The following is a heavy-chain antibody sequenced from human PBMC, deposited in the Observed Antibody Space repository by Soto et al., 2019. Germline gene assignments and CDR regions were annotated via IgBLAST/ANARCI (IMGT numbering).Heavy chain of an antibody. J-gene: IGHJ6*02. Sequence: SETLSLTCTVPGGSISSGGYDWSWIRQHPGKGLEWIGYIYYSGSTYYNPSLKSRVTISVDTSKNQFSLKLSSVTAADTAVYYCTRQQLAIHYYYGMDVWVQGTTVTVSS. CDR2: IYYSGST. V-gene: IGHV4-31*03. CDR3: TRQQLAIHYYYGMDV. CDR1: GGSISSGGYD. D-gene: IGHD1-1*01.